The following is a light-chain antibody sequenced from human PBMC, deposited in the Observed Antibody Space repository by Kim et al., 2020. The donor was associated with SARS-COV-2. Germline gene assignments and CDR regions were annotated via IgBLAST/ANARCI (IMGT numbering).Light chain of an antibody. CDR2: QDS. CDR1: KLGDKY. CDR3: QAWDSSTVV. J-gene: IGLJ3*02. V-gene: IGLV3-1*01. Sequence: SVSPGQTASITCSGEKLGDKYACWYQQKPGQSPVLVIYQDSKRPSGIPERFSGSNSGNTATLTISATQAMDEADYYCQAWDSSTVVFGGGTQLTVL.